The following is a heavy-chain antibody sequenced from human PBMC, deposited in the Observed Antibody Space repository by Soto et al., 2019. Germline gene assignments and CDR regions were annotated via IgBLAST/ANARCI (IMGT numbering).Heavy chain of an antibody. V-gene: IGHV2-5*02. D-gene: IGHD3-3*01. CDR2: IYWDDDK. CDR3: AHSSSITIFGVVNINWXDP. Sequence: PTLVNPTQTLTLTCTFSGFSLSTSGVGVGWIRQPPGKALEWLALIYWDDDKRYSPSLKSRLTITKDTSKNQVVLTMTNMDPVDTATYYCAHSSSITIFGVVNINWXDPWGQGTLVTVSS. J-gene: IGHJ5*02. CDR1: GFSLSTSGVG.